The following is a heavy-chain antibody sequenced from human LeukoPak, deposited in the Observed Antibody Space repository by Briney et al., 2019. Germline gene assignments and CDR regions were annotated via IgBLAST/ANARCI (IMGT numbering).Heavy chain of an antibody. CDR1: GASITIGAESYH. CDR2: IYYTGIS. Sequence: SATLSLTCTVSGASITIGAESYHWGWIRQPPGKGLEWIGTIYYTGISYYNPSLESRVTSSLDTSKNQFSLTLNSVTAADTAVYYCVRADYNGGNPGSFDIWGRGTMVTVSS. D-gene: IGHD4-11*01. CDR3: VRADYNGGNPGSFDI. V-gene: IGHV4-39*07. J-gene: IGHJ3*02.